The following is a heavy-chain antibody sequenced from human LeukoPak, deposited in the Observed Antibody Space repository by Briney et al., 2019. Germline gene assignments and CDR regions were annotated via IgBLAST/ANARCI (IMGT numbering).Heavy chain of an antibody. V-gene: IGHV6-1*01. J-gene: IGHJ3*02. CDR2: TYYRSKWYN. CDR1: GDSVSSKSTA. D-gene: IGHD1-26*01. CDR3: AREEPGSYSIADAFDI. Sequence: SQTLSLTCAISGDSVSSKSTAWNWIRQSPSRGLEWLGRTYYRSKWYNDYAVSVKSRITINPDTSKNQFSLQLNSVTPEDTAVYYCAREEPGSYSIADAFDIWAKGQWSPSLQ.